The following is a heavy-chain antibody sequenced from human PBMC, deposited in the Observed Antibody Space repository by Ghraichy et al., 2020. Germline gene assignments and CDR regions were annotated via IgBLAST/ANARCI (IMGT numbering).Heavy chain of an antibody. CDR3: ARENWNPSRRTMDV. CDR2: IYYSGST. CDR1: GGSVSSGSYY. J-gene: IGHJ6*02. V-gene: IGHV4-61*01. Sequence: SETLSLTCSVSGGSVSSGSYYWTWIRQPPGKGLEWIGYIYYSGSTNYNPSLKSRVTMSVDTSKNQFSLKLSSVTAADTAVYYCARENWNPSRRTMDVWGQGTTVTVSS. D-gene: IGHD1-1*01.